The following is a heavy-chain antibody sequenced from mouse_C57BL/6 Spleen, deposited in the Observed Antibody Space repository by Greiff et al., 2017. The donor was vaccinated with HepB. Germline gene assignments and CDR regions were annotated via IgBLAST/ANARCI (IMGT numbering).Heavy chain of an antibody. CDR1: GFTFTDYY. CDR2: IRNKANGYTT. J-gene: IGHJ4*01. CDR3: ARAYSNWDYAMDY. D-gene: IGHD2-5*01. Sequence: DVMLVESGGGLVQPGGSLSLSCAASGFTFTDYYMSWVRQPPGKALEWLGFIRNKANGYTTEYSASVKGRFTISRDNSQSILYLQMNALRAEDSATYYCARAYSNWDYAMDYWGQGTSVTVAS. V-gene: IGHV7-3*01.